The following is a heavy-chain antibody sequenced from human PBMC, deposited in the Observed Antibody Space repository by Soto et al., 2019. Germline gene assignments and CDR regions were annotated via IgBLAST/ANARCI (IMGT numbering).Heavy chain of an antibody. J-gene: IGHJ4*02. D-gene: IGHD3-16*01. V-gene: IGHV4-59*08. CDR2: IYYSGST. CDR1: GGSISSHY. Sequence: QVQLQESGPGLVKPSETLSLTCTVSGGSISSHYWSWIRQPPGKGLEWVGYIYYSGSTNYNPSLKSRVTISVDTSKIHFSLKLCSVTAADTAVYYCVRHLISAGQIVWGQGTLVTVSS. CDR3: VRHLISAGQIV.